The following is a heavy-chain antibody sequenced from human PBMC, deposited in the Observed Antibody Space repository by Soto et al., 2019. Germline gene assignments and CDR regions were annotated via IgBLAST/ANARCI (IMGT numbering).Heavy chain of an antibody. CDR2: ISYDGSNK. Sequence: GGSLRLSWAASGFTFSSSAMPWVRQSPGKGLEWVAVISYDGSNKYYADSVKCRFTISRDNSKNTLYLQMNSLRAEETAVYYCARGGYSYGPGRTFDYWGQGTLVTVSS. D-gene: IGHD5-18*01. CDR1: GFTFSSSA. J-gene: IGHJ4*02. V-gene: IGHV3-30-3*01. CDR3: ARGGYSYGPGRTFDY.